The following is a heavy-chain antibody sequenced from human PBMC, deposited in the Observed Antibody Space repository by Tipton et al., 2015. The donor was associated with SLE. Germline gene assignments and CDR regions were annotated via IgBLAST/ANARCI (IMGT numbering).Heavy chain of an antibody. Sequence: QSGPEVKKPGASVKVSCKVFGYTLTELSMHWVRQAPGKGLEWMGGFDPEDGETIYAQKFQGRVTMTEDTFTDTAYMELSSLRSEDTAVYYCVTVYDFSKLFDPWGQGTLVTVSS. D-gene: IGHD3-3*01. CDR2: FDPEDGET. V-gene: IGHV1-24*01. CDR1: GYTLTELS. J-gene: IGHJ5*02. CDR3: VTVYDFSKLFDP.